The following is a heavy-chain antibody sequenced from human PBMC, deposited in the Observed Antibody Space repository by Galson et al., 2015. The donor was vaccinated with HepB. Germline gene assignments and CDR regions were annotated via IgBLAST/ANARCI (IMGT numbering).Heavy chain of an antibody. J-gene: IGHJ4*02. CDR2: INSDGGST. CDR3: ARVFRGGVNYDSSGLPIDY. CDR1: GFTFRNYW. V-gene: IGHV3-74*01. Sequence: SLRLSCAGSGFTFRNYWMHWVRQAPGKGLIWVSRINSDGGSTTYADSVKGRFTISRDNSKNTLYLQMNSLRAEDTAVYYCARVFRGGVNYDSSGLPIDYWGQGTLVTVSS. D-gene: IGHD3-22*01.